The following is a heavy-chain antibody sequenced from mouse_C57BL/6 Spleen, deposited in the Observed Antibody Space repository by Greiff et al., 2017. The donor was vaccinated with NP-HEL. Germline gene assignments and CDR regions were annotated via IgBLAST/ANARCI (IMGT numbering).Heavy chain of an antibody. J-gene: IGHJ3*01. Sequence: VQLKQSGPGLVKPSQSLSLTCSVTGYSITSGYYWNWIRQFPGNKLEWMGYISYDGSNNYNPSLKNRISITRDTSKNQFFLKLNSVTTEDTATYYCASGRLRGAWFAYWGQGTLVTVSA. CDR2: ISYDGSN. D-gene: IGHD2-4*01. V-gene: IGHV3-6*01. CDR3: ASGRLRGAWFAY. CDR1: GYSITSGYY.